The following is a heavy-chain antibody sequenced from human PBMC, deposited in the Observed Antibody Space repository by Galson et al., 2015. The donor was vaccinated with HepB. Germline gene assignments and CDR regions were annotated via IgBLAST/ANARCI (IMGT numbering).Heavy chain of an antibody. CDR3: AKDYYDGPGQYHCMDV. J-gene: IGHJ6*02. D-gene: IGHD3-10*01. CDR2: VWYDEITK. Sequence: SLRLSCAASGFTFTSNGMHWVRQAPGKGLEWVAVVWYDEITKFYGDSLRGRVTISRDNSKNTVYLQMTSLRAEDTAVYYCAKDYYDGPGQYHCMDVWGPGTTVTGSS. CDR1: GFTFTSNG. V-gene: IGHV3-33*06.